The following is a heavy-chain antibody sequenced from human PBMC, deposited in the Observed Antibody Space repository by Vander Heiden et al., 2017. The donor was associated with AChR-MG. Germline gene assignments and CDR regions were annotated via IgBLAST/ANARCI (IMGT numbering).Heavy chain of an antibody. CDR2: INWNGGST. CDR1: GFTFDDYG. Sequence: EVQLVESGGGVVRPGGSLRLSCAASGFTFDDYGMSWVRQAPGKGVEWVSGINWNGGSTGYADSVKGRFTISRDNAKNSLYLQMNSLRAEDTALYHCARVRMTTVERFGFDPWGEGTLVAVSS. J-gene: IGHJ5*02. D-gene: IGHD4-4*01. V-gene: IGHV3-20*01. CDR3: ARVRMTTVERFGFDP.